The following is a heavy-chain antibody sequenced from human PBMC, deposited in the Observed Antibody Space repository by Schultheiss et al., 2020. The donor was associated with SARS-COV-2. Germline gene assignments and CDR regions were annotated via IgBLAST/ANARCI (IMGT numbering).Heavy chain of an antibody. D-gene: IGHD1-26*01. J-gene: IGHJ3*02. CDR2: ISAYNGNT. CDR1: GYTFTSYG. CDR3: ASGVGATGGDAFDI. V-gene: IGHV1-18*01. Sequence: ASVKVSCKASGYTFTSYGISWVRQAPGQGLEWMGWISAYNGNTNYAQKFQGRVTITADKSTSTAYMELSSLRSDDTAVYYCASGVGATGGDAFDIWGQGTMVTVSS.